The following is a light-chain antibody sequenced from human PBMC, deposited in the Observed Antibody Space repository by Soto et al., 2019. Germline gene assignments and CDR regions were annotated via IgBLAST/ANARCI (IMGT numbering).Light chain of an antibody. CDR2: DTS. CDR1: QSISSW. V-gene: IGKV1-5*01. J-gene: IGKJ2*01. Sequence: DIQMTQSPSTLSASVGDRVIITCRASQSISSWLAWYQQKPGKAPKLLIYDTSSLESGVPSRFSGSASGTEFTLTISSPQPDDVATYYCQQYTTSPYTFGQGTKLEIK. CDR3: QQYTTSPYT.